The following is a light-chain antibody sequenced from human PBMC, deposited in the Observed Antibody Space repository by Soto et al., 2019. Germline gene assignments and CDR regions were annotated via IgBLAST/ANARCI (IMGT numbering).Light chain of an antibody. J-gene: IGLJ3*02. V-gene: IGLV1-40*01. CDR3: QSYDSSLSALV. CDR1: SFNIGAGYD. CDR2: GNS. Sequence: QSVLTQPPSVSGAPGQRVTISCTGSSFNIGAGYDVHWYQQLPGTAPKLLIYGNSNRPSGVPDRFSGSKSGTSASLAVTGLQAEDEADYYCQSYDSSLSALVFGGGTKLTVL.